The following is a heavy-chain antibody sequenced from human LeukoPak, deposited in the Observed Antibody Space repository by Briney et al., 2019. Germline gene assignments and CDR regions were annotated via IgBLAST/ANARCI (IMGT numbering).Heavy chain of an antibody. CDR3: ARGRIKDY. CDR1: GGSFSGYY. D-gene: IGHD1-14*01. V-gene: IGHV4-34*01. CDR2: INHSGST. Sequence: SETLSLTCAVYGGSFSGYYWSWIRQPPGKGLEWIGEINHSGSTNYNPSLKSRVTISVDTSKNQFSLKLSSVTAADTAVYYCARGRIKDYWGQGTLDTVSS. J-gene: IGHJ4*02.